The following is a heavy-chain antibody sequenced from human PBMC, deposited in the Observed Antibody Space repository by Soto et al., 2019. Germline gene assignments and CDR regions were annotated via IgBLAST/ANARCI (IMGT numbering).Heavy chain of an antibody. CDR2: INSDGSST. CDR1: GFTFSSYW. CDR3: AIRASYYDSSGYFDY. J-gene: IGHJ4*02. D-gene: IGHD3-22*01. V-gene: IGHV3-74*01. Sequence: EVQLVESGGGLVQPGGSLRLSCAASGFTFSSYWMHWVRQAPGKGLVWVSRINSDGSSTSYADSVKGRFTISRDNAKNSLYLQMNSLRAEDTAVYYCAIRASYYDSSGYFDYWGQGTLVTVSS.